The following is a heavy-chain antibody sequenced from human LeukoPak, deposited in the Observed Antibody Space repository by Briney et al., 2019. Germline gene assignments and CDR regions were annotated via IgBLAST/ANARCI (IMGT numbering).Heavy chain of an antibody. V-gene: IGHV1-69*04. D-gene: IGHD4-17*01. CDR1: GGTLISYA. Sequence: SVKVSCKASGGTLISYAISWVRQAPGQGVEWMGRIIPILGIANYAQKFQGRVTITADKSTSTAYMELSSLRSEDTAVYYCARESYGDYPAAGYYFDYWGQGTLVTVSS. CDR3: ARESYGDYPAAGYYFDY. J-gene: IGHJ4*02. CDR2: IIPILGIA.